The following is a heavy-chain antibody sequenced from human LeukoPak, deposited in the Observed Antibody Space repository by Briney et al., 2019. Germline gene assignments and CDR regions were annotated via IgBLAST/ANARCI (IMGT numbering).Heavy chain of an antibody. J-gene: IGHJ4*02. CDR3: ARGPSGYHNT. Sequence: GGSLRLSCAASGFTFSSYAMHWVRQAPGKGLEWVAVISYDGSNKYYADSVKGRFTISRDSSKNILYLQMNNLGAEDTAVYYCARGPSGYHNTGGQGTLVTVSS. CDR1: GFTFSSYA. V-gene: IGHV3-30*14. CDR2: ISYDGSNK. D-gene: IGHD5-12*01.